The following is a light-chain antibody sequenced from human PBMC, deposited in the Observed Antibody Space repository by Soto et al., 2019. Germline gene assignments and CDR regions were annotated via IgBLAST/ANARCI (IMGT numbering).Light chain of an antibody. V-gene: IGLV2-11*01. Sequence: QSVLTQARSVSGSPGQSITIACTGTSSDIGAYNYVSWYQQHPGKAPKVVIYGVNIRPSGVSSRFSGSKSGNTASLTISGLQAEDEAEYCCGSYVGSDTSVFGTGTKVTVL. CDR2: GVN. CDR3: GSYVGSDTSV. CDR1: SSDIGAYNY. J-gene: IGLJ1*01.